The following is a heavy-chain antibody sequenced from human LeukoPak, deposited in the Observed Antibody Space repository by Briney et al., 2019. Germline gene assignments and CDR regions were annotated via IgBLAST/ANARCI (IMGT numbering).Heavy chain of an antibody. CDR2: IYYSGST. CDR3: ARGGGYCSSTSCFSFDY. J-gene: IGHJ4*02. V-gene: IGHV4-59*01. CDR1: GGSISSYY. Sequence: SETLSLTCTVSGGSISSYYWSWIRQPPGKGLEWIGYIYYSGSTNYNPSLKSRVTISVDTSKNQFSLKLSPVTSADTAVYYCARGGGYCSSTSCFSFDYWGQGTLVTVSS. D-gene: IGHD2-2*01.